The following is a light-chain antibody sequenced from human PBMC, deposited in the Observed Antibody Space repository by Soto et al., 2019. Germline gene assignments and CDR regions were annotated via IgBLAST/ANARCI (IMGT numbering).Light chain of an antibody. CDR1: QTVTSNY. Sequence: EIVLTQSPGSLSLSPGDRATLSCRASQTVTSNYLAWYQQKPGQAPRLLIYATYSWATGIPDRFSGGGSGTDFTLTITRLESEDFAVYYCHPYAASPQTLGQGTKVEIK. J-gene: IGKJ1*01. V-gene: IGKV3-20*01. CDR3: HPYAASPQT. CDR2: ATY.